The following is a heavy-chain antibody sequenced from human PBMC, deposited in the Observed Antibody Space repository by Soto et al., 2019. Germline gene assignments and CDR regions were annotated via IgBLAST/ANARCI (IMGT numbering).Heavy chain of an antibody. Sequence: SGPTLVNPTQTLTLTCTFSGFSLSTSGMRVSWIRQPPGKALEWLARIDWDDDKFYSTSLKTRLTISKDTSKNQVVLTMTNMDPVDTATYYCTRTQYGSGGYGYYGMDVWGQGTTVTVSS. V-gene: IGHV2-70*04. CDR3: TRTQYGSGGYGYYGMDV. CDR1: GFSLSTSGMR. CDR2: IDWDDDK. J-gene: IGHJ6*02. D-gene: IGHD3-10*01.